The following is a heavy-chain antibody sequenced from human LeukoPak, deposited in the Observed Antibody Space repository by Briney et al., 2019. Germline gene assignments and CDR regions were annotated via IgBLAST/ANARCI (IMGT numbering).Heavy chain of an antibody. CDR2: IYPGDSDT. D-gene: IGHD3-22*01. J-gene: IGHJ4*02. Sequence: GESLKISCKGSGYSFTSYWIGWVRQMPGKGLEWMGIIYPGDSDTRYSPSFQGQVTISVDKSINTAYLQWTSLKASDTAIYYCARQGRSSGSFVEKYYLDYWGQGTRVTVSS. CDR1: GYSFTSYW. CDR3: ARQGRSSGSFVEKYYLDY. V-gene: IGHV5-51*01.